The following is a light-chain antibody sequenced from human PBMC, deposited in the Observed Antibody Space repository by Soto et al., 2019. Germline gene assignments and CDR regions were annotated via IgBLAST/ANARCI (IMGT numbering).Light chain of an antibody. V-gene: IGLV2-14*01. Sequence: QSALTQPASVSGSPGQSIAISCTGSGSDVGAYNYVSWYQQHPDKAPKLLIFEVTNRPSGVSDRFSRSKSGNTASLTISSLQAEDEADYYCSSYTSSSTPVVFGGGTKLTVL. CDR2: EVT. CDR1: GSDVGAYNY. CDR3: SSYTSSSTPVV. J-gene: IGLJ2*01.